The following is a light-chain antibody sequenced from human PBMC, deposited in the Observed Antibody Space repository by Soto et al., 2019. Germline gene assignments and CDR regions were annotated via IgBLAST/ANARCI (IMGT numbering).Light chain of an antibody. CDR1: QTISSW. Sequence: DIQMTQSPSTLSGSVGDRVTITCRASQTISSWLAWYQQKPGKAPKLLIYKASTLKSGVPSRFSGSGSGTEFTLTICSLQPDGFATYYCQHYNSYSEAFGQGTKVEIK. J-gene: IGKJ1*01. V-gene: IGKV1-5*03. CDR3: QHYNSYSEA. CDR2: KAS.